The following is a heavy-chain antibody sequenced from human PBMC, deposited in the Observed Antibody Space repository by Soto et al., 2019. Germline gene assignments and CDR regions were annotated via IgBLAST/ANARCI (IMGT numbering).Heavy chain of an antibody. V-gene: IGHV5-51*01. D-gene: IGHD3-10*01. J-gene: IGHJ6*02. CDR2: IYPGDSDT. CDR1: GYSFTSYW. Sequence: GASLKISCKGSGYSFTSYWIGWVRQMPGKGLEWMGIIYPGDSDTRYSPSFQGQVTISADKSISTAYLQWSSLKASDTAMYYCARQGRLLWFGELLSYGMDVWGQGTTVTVSS. CDR3: ARQGRLLWFGELLSYGMDV.